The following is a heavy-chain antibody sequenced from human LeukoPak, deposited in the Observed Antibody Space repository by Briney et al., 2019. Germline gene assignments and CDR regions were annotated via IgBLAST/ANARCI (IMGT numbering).Heavy chain of an antibody. CDR3: ARVSPDIVVVPADQNYYYYGMDV. V-gene: IGHV4-59*01. D-gene: IGHD2-2*01. CDR2: IYYSGST. Sequence: SETLSLTCTVSGGSISSYYWSWIRQPPGKGLEWIGYIYYSGSTNYNPSLKSRVTISVDTSKNQFSLKLSSVTAADTAVYYCARVSPDIVVVPADQNYYYYGMDVWGQGTTVTVSS. CDR1: GGSISSYY. J-gene: IGHJ6*02.